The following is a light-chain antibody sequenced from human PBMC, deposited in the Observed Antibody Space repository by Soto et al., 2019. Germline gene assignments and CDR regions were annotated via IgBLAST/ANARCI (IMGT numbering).Light chain of an antibody. CDR2: DVS. CDR1: SSDIGGYNY. V-gene: IGLV2-14*01. CDR3: SSYTTSNTLT. Sequence: QSALTQPASVSGSPGQSITISCTGTSSDIGGYNYVSWYQQHPGKAPKLMIYDVSNRPSGVFNRFSGSKSGNTASLTISGLQAEDEADYYCSSYTTSNTLTLGGGTKLTVL. J-gene: IGLJ2*01.